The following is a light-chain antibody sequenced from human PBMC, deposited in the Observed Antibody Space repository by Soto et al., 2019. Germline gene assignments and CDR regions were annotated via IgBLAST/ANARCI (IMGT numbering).Light chain of an antibody. J-gene: IGKJ2*02. V-gene: IGKV1-5*01. CDR1: QRMGRW. CDR2: DAS. Sequence: DIQMTQSPSTLSASVGDSVTITCRASQRMGRWLAWYQQRPGKAPKLLIYDASTLQSEVPSRFSGSGFGSEFTRNIISLQADDFATFYCQHYNNYSSSTFGRGTKLEI. CDR3: QHYNNYSSST.